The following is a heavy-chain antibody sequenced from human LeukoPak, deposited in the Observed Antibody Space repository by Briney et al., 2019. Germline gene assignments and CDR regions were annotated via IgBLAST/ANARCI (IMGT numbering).Heavy chain of an antibody. D-gene: IGHD6-19*01. V-gene: IGHV4-39*01. J-gene: IGHJ3*02. Sequence: SETLSLTCNVSGGSIGGHTFYWDWIRQPPGKGLEWIATTYYNGNTFYNPSLKSRVAISIDMSKSQFSLHLSSVTAADTAIYYCARLTALAGHRGAFDIWGPGTMVTVSS. CDR2: TYYNGNT. CDR3: ARLTALAGHRGAFDI. CDR1: GGSIGGHTFY.